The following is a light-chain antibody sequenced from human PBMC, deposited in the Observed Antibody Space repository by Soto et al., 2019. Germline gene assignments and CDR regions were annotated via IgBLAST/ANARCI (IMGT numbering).Light chain of an antibody. V-gene: IGLV2-23*01. J-gene: IGLJ3*02. CDR3: CSYARSSTWV. Sequence: QSALTQPASVSRSPGQSITISCTGTSSDVGSYNLVSWYQQHPGKAPKLMIYEGSKRPSGVSNRFSGSKSGNTASLTISGLQAEDEADYYCCSYARSSTWVFGGGTKLTVL. CDR2: EGS. CDR1: SSDVGSYNL.